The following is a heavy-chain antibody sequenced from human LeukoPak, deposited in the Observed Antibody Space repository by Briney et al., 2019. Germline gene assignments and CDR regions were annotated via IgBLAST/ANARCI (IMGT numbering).Heavy chain of an antibody. CDR2: ISAYNGNT. Sequence: ASVKVSCKASGYTFTSYGISWVRQAPGQGLEWMGWISAYNGNTNYAQKLQGRVTMTTDTSTSTAYMELRSLRSDDTAVYCCARDSPRYCSSTSCLNWFDPWGQGTLVTVSS. J-gene: IGHJ5*02. V-gene: IGHV1-18*01. D-gene: IGHD2-2*01. CDR3: ARDSPRYCSSTSCLNWFDP. CDR1: GYTFTSYG.